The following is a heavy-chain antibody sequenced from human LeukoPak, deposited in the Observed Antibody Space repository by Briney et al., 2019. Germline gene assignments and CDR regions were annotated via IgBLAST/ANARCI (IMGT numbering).Heavy chain of an antibody. V-gene: IGHV4-59*01. J-gene: IGHJ6*02. CDR2: IYYSGST. Sequence: SETLSLTCTVSGGSMSSYYWSWIRQPPGKGLEWIGYIYYSGSTNYNPSLKSRVTISVDTSKNQFSLKLSSVTAADTAVYYCARAGNTMVRGVPLDYGMDVWGQGTTVTVSS. CDR3: ARAGNTMVRGVPLDYGMDV. CDR1: GGSMSSYY. D-gene: IGHD3-10*01.